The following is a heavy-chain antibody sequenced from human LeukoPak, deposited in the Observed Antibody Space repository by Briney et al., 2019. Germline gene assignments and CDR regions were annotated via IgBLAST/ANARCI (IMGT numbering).Heavy chain of an antibody. J-gene: IGHJ4*02. D-gene: IGHD6-13*01. CDR3: ARGVYIAAAQYAY. Sequence: SETLSLTCTVSGGSISSYYWSWIRQPPGKGLEWSGYIYYSGTTNYNPSLKSRVTISVDTSKNQFSLKLSSVTAADTAVYYCARGVYIAAAQYAYWGQGTLVTVSS. CDR2: IYYSGTT. CDR1: GGSISSYY. V-gene: IGHV4-59*01.